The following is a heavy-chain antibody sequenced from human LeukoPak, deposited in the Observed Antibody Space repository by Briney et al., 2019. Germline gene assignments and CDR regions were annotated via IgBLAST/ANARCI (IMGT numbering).Heavy chain of an antibody. Sequence: PSETLSLTCAVSGYSITSSSWWGWIRQPPGKGLEWIGYIYHSGTTYYNPSLQSRVTMSVDTSKNQFSLKLSSVTAVDTAVYYCARKENVYYYIDYWGQGTLVTVSS. CDR1: GYSITSSSW. D-gene: IGHD3-10*01. CDR2: IYHSGTT. V-gene: IGHV4-28*01. CDR3: ARKENVYYYIDY. J-gene: IGHJ4*02.